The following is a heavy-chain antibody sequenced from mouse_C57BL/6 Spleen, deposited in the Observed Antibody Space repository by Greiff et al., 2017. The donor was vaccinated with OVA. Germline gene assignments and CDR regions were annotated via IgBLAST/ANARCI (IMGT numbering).Heavy chain of an antibody. CDR3: ARGDYYDYGGWFAY. Sequence: VQLQQPGAELVKPGASVKLSCKASGYTFTSYWMQWVKQRPGQGLEWIGEIDPSDSYTNYNQKFKGKATLTVDTSSSTAYMQLSSLTSEDSAVYYCARGDYYDYGGWFAYWGQGTLVTVSA. CDR2: IDPSDSYT. J-gene: IGHJ3*01. CDR1: GYTFTSYW. D-gene: IGHD2-4*01. V-gene: IGHV1-50*01.